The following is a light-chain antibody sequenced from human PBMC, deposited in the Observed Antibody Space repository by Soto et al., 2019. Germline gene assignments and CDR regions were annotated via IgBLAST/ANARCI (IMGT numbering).Light chain of an antibody. Sequence: QSVLTQPPSVTGAPGQRVTISCSGSNSSIGAGHHVNWNQQFPGSAPKLLIYSNAARPSGVPDRFSGSKSGTSASLAITGLQAEDEADYYCQSFDSHVLGLLFGVGTKLTVL. CDR3: QSFDSHVLGLL. J-gene: IGLJ2*01. V-gene: IGLV1-40*01. CDR1: NSSIGAGHH. CDR2: SNA.